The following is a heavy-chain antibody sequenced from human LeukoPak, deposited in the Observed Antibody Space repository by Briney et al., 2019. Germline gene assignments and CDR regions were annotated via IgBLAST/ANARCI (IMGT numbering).Heavy chain of an antibody. D-gene: IGHD3/OR15-3a*01. V-gene: IGHV3-53*01. CDR2: IYADGRT. Sequence: GGSLRLSCVGSGLTFSSYSMSWVRQAPGKGLEWVSVIYADGRTFHADSVKGRFTISRDNSKNTLFLQMNSLRAEDTAVYYCARDPLDYASPQHWGQGTLVTVSS. J-gene: IGHJ1*01. CDR1: GLTFSSYS. CDR3: ARDPLDYASPQH.